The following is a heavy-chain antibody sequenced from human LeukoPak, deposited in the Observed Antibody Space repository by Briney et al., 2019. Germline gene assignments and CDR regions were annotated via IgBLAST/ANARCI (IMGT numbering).Heavy chain of an antibody. V-gene: IGHV3-20*04. Sequence: GGSLRLSCAASGFTFDNYGMSWVRQAPGKGLEWVSGINWNGGSTGYADSVKGRFTISRDNAKNSLYLQMNSLRAEDTALYYCARGEFSSSWYSGAHYYFDYWGQGTLVTVSS. CDR1: GFTFDNYG. CDR3: ARGEFSSSWYSGAHYYFDY. J-gene: IGHJ4*02. D-gene: IGHD6-13*01. CDR2: INWNGGST.